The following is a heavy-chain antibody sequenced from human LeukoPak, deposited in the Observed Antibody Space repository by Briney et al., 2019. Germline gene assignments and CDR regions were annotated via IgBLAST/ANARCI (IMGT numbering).Heavy chain of an antibody. Sequence: GGSLRLSCAASGFVFGTYWMTWVRQAPGKGLEWVANIKEDGSEKYYMDSVKGRFTISRDNAKNSLYLQINSLRVEETAVYYCARGDRRFEYWGQGTLVTVSS. CDR2: IKEDGSEK. CDR1: GFVFGTYW. J-gene: IGHJ4*02. CDR3: ARGDRRFEY. D-gene: IGHD2-21*01. V-gene: IGHV3-7*01.